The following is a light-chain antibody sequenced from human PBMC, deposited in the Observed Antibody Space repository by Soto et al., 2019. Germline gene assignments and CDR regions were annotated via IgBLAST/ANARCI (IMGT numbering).Light chain of an antibody. Sequence: DIQMTQSPSTLSASVGDRVTITCRASQSISNWLAWYQQKPGKAPNLLIYDASSLESGVPSRFSGSGSGTDFTLTISSLQPEDFATYYCQEAYSFPVTFGLGTRLEIK. CDR3: QEAYSFPVT. J-gene: IGKJ5*01. V-gene: IGKV1-5*01. CDR1: QSISNW. CDR2: DAS.